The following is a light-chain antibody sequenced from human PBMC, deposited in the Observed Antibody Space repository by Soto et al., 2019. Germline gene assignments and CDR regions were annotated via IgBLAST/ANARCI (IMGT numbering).Light chain of an antibody. CDR2: GNS. CDR1: SSNIGSGYD. CDR3: QPYDGSRSAHSV. Sequence: QSALTQPPSVSGAPGQRVTISCTGSSSNIGSGYDVQWYQQLPGTAPKLLIYGNSNRPSGVPDRFSGSKSGTSASLAITGLQADDDVYYYCQPYDGSRSAHSVFGTATMVTVL. V-gene: IGLV1-40*01. J-gene: IGLJ1*01.